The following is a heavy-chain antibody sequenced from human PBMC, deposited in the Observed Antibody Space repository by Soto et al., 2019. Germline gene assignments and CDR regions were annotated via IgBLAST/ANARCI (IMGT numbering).Heavy chain of an antibody. CDR3: AKDRLRGGFLTTATTNGMDV. V-gene: IGHV3-30*18. CDR1: GFTFSSYG. CDR2: ISYDGSNK. Sequence: GGSLRLSCAASGFTFSSYGMHWVRQAPGKGLEWVALISYDGSNKYYVDSVKGRFTISRDNSKNTLFLQMNSLRAGDAAVYYCAKDRLRGGFLTTATTNGMDVWGQGTTVTVSS. D-gene: IGHD1-26*01. J-gene: IGHJ6*02.